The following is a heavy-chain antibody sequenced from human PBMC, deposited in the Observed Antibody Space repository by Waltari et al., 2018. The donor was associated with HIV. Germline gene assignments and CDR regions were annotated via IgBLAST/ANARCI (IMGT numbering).Heavy chain of an antibody. CDR3: ARERHDYTDY. J-gene: IGHJ4*02. V-gene: IGHV3-21*01. Sequence: EVQLVESGGGLVKPGGSLRLSCAASGFTFSSYSMNWVRQAPGKGLVWVSSISSSSSYIYYADSVKGRFTISRDNAKNSLYLQMNSLRAEDTAVYYCARERHDYTDYWGQGTLVTVSS. D-gene: IGHD4-4*01. CDR2: ISSSSSYI. CDR1: GFTFSSYS.